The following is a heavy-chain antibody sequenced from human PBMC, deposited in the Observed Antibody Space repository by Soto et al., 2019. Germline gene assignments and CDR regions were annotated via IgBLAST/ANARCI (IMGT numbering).Heavy chain of an antibody. J-gene: IGHJ4*02. V-gene: IGHV3-48*01. CDR3: ERDSPPIDY. Sequence: GGSLRLSCAASGFTFSSYSMNWVRQAPGKGLEWVSYISSSSSTIYYADSVKGRFTISRDNAKNSLYLQMNSLRAEDTAVYYCERDSPPIDYWGQGTLVTVSS. CDR1: GFTFSSYS. CDR2: ISSSSSTI.